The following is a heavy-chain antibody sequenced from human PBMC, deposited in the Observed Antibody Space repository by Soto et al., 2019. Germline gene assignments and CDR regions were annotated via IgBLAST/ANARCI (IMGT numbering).Heavy chain of an antibody. J-gene: IGHJ4*02. V-gene: IGHV3-74*01. CDR1: GFSFSGHW. Sequence: EVQLVESGGGLVQPGGSLRLSCAASGFSFSGHWMHWVRQAPGKGLVWVSRINNDGSDTVYADSVKGRFTISSDNDKNTLYLQMHSLRGEGTAVYYCTRGLRGPDYWGQGTLVTVSS. CDR3: TRGLRGPDY. CDR2: INNDGSDT. D-gene: IGHD3-16*01.